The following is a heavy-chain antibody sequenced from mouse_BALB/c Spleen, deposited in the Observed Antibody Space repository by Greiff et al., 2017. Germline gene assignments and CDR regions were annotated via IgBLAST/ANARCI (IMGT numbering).Heavy chain of an antibody. CDR3: AIYYGNYYFDY. CDR2: IYPGDGDT. V-gene: IGHV1-80*01. Sequence: QVQLQQSGAELVRPGSSVKISCKASGYAFSSYWMNWVKQRPGQGLEWIGQIYPGDGDTNYNGKFKGKATLTADKSSSTAYMQLSSLTSEDSAVYFCAIYYGNYYFDYWGQGTTLTVSS. CDR1: GYAFSSYW. J-gene: IGHJ2*01. D-gene: IGHD2-1*01.